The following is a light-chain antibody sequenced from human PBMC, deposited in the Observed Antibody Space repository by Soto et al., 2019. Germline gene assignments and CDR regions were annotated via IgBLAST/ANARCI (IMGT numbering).Light chain of an antibody. CDR2: RNS. V-gene: IGLV1-47*01. CDR3: AAWDDNLSGLYV. CDR1: ASTIGRNY. Sequence: QSVLTQSPSASGTPGQRVTISCSGSASTIGRNYVYWYQQLPGTAPKLLIYRNSQRPSGVPDRFSGSKSGTSASLAISGLRSEDEADYYCAAWDDNLSGLYVFGAWTKLTVL. J-gene: IGLJ1*01.